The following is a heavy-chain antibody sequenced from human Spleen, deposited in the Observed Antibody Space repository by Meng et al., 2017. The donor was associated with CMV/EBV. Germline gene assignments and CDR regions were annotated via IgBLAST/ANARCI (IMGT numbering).Heavy chain of an antibody. CDR1: GFSFTSYW. V-gene: IGHV3-7*01. CDR2: IKPDGSEK. J-gene: IGHJ4*02. Sequence: SLRLSCGASGFSFTSYWMNWVRQAPGKGLEWVANIKPDGSEKYSVDSVRGRFTISRDNAKNSLYLQMNSLRAEDTAVYYCARDLEPNWGQGTLVTVSS. CDR3: ARDLEPN.